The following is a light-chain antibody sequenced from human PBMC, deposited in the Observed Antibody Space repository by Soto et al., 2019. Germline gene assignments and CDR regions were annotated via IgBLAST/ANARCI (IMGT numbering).Light chain of an antibody. CDR2: KAS. CDR1: QGISSW. V-gene: IGKV1-5*03. J-gene: IGKJ1*01. CDR3: QHYNTYPWT. Sequence: DIQVTQSPSSVSASVGDRVTIAGRASQGISSWLAWYQQKPGKAPNLLIYKASHLENGVPSRFSGSGSGTEFTLTISSLQPGDFATYYCQHYNTYPWTFGQGTKVDIK.